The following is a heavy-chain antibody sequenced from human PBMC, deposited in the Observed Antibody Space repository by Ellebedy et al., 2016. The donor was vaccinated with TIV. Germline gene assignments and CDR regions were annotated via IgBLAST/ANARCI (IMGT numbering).Heavy chain of an antibody. Sequence: MPSETLSLTCTVSGASMSSYSWSWIRQPAGKGLEWVGLIDASGSANYNPSLTSRVTMSLDTSKKQFSLRLSSVTAADTAVYYCARGGDRASFAYWGQGTLVTISS. CDR2: IDASGSA. D-gene: IGHD3-10*01. CDR3: ARGGDRASFAY. CDR1: GASMSSYS. V-gene: IGHV4-4*07. J-gene: IGHJ4*02.